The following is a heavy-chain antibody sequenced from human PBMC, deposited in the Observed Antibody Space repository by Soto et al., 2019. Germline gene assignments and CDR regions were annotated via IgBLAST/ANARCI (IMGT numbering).Heavy chain of an antibody. D-gene: IGHD3-22*01. J-gene: IGHJ4*02. CDR3: ARDSSQVVMFDY. CDR2: IYYSGRT. CDR1: GGSISSGGYY. V-gene: IGHV4-31*03. Sequence: QVQLQESGPGLVKPSQTLSLTCTVSGGSISSGGYYWSWIRQHPGKGLEWIGYIYYSGRTYYNPSLRSRDTISLDTSTNQFSLKLSSVSAADTAVYYCARDSSQVVMFDYWGQGTLVTVSS.